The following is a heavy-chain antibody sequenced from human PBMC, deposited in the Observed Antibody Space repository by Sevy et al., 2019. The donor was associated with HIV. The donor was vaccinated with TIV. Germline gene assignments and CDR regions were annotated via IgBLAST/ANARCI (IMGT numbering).Heavy chain of an antibody. CDR2: ISGSGSGSGT. Sequence: GGSLRLSCTASGFTFSNYAMNWVRQAPGKGLEWVSGISGSGSGSGTYYADSVRGRFTVSRDNSKITLYLQMNSLRADDTAVYYCAKDIVILVGDAFDIWGQGTMVTVSS. V-gene: IGHV3-23*01. J-gene: IGHJ3*02. CDR3: AKDIVILVGDAFDI. CDR1: GFTFSNYA. D-gene: IGHD3-22*01.